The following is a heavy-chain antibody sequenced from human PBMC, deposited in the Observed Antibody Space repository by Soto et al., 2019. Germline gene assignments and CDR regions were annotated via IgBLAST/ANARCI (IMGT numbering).Heavy chain of an antibody. V-gene: IGHV4-39*01. CDR3: ARNQPQRYCSGGTCRPAYGMDV. J-gene: IGHJ6*02. CDR1: AGSISSVSFY. Sequence: SETLSLTFTVSAGSISSVSFYWAWIRQPPGKGLEWIGIIYYSGDTYYNPSLAGRLTMSVDTSNQFSLTLRSVTAADTALYYCARNQPQRYCSGGTCRPAYGMDVWGQGTTVTVSS. CDR2: IYYSGDT. D-gene: IGHD2-15*01.